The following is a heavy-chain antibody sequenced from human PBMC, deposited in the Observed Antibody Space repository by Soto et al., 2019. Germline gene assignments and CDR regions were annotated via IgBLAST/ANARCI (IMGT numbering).Heavy chain of an antibody. CDR1: GFAFGIYA. CDR3: AKDPYPVVVVPAANGMDV. J-gene: IGHJ6*02. V-gene: IGHV3-23*01. CDR2: ISGSSGEK. D-gene: IGHD2-2*01. Sequence: GGSLRLSCAASGFAFGIYAMNWVRQAPGKGLEWVSTISGSSGEKYYADSVKGRFTISRDNSKNTLYLQMNSLRAEDTAIYYCAKDPYPVVVVPAANGMDVWGQGTTVTVSS.